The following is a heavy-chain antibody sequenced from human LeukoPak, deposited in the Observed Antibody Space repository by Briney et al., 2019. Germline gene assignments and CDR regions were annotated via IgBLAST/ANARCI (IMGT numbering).Heavy chain of an antibody. V-gene: IGHV4-59*01. J-gene: IGHJ5*02. Sequence: PPEALCLTCADPGGSLSSYSWSWIRHPPGKGLGWGGYIYNIGRTNYNPSLKSRVTISVDTTTNKFSLSLCSVTAADTAVYSCAREGIAADGTIRSSWFDPWGQGTLVTVSS. CDR2: IYNIGRT. CDR3: AREGIAADGTIRSSWFDP. D-gene: IGHD6-13*01. CDR1: GGSLSSYS.